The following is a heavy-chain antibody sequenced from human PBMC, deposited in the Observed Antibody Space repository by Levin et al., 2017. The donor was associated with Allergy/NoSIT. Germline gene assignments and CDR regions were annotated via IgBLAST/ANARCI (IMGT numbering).Heavy chain of an antibody. V-gene: IGHV1-3*04. J-gene: IGHJ4*02. Sequence: GESLKISCQASGHTFTTYAMHWVRQAPGQRLEWMGLINTANGNTYYSQSFQGRVTLTRDTSANTVYMELSNLKSEDTAMYYCASEIWTSYTIHYWGQGTLVTVFS. CDR1: GHTFTTYA. CDR3: ASEIWTSYTIHY. CDR2: INTANGNT. D-gene: IGHD3-16*01.